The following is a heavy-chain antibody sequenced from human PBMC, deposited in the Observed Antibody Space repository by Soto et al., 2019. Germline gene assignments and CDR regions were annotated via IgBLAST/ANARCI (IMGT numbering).Heavy chain of an antibody. V-gene: IGHV4-38-2*01. Sequence: PSETLSLTCAVSGYSISSGYYWGWIRQPPGDGLEWIVSIFHSGNTYYNPSLKSRVTMSVDMSKSQFSLKLRSVTAADTAVYFCARLLDVSRGYSYFDYWGQGDLVTVSS. CDR1: GYSISSGYY. CDR3: ARLLDVSRGYSYFDY. D-gene: IGHD3-22*01. CDR2: IFHSGNT. J-gene: IGHJ4*02.